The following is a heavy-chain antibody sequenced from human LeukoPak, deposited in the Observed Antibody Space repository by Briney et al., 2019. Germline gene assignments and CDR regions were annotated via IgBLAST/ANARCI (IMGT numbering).Heavy chain of an antibody. Sequence: GGSLRLSCEAPGFTFNTYSMNWARQAPGKGLEWVSSISGSSSYLFFADSVKGRFTISRDNTKNSLYLQMNSLRVDDTAVYYCARDAVTGYSSGWYKPFPFDYWGQGSLVTVSS. D-gene: IGHD6-19*01. CDR3: ARDAVTGYSSGWYKPFPFDY. J-gene: IGHJ4*02. CDR2: ISGSSSYL. CDR1: GFTFNTYS. V-gene: IGHV3-21*01.